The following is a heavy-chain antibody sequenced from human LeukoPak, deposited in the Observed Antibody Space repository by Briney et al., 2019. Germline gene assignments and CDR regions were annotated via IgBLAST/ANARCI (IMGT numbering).Heavy chain of an antibody. V-gene: IGHV3-30-3*01. Sequence: GGSLRLSCAASGFTFSSYAMHWVRQAPGKGLEWVAVISYDGSNKYYADSVKGRFTISRDNSKNTLYLQMNSLRAEDTAVYYCARDPFAYYDFWSGYAPGYYFDYWGQGTLVTVSS. CDR1: GFTFSSYA. D-gene: IGHD3-3*01. CDR2: ISYDGSNK. CDR3: ARDPFAYYDFWSGYAPGYYFDY. J-gene: IGHJ4*02.